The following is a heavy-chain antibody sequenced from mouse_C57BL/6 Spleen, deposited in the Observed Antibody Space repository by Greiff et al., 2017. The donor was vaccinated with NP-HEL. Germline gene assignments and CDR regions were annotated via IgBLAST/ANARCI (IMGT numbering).Heavy chain of an antibody. CDR2: IYPSDSET. J-gene: IGHJ4*01. CDR1: GYTFTSYW. CDR3: ARGGGYDDNYALDD. V-gene: IGHV1-61*01. D-gene: IGHD2-3*01. Sequence: QVQLQQPGAELVRPGSSVKLSCKASGYTFTSYWMDWVQQRPGQGLEWIGNIYPSDSETHYNQKFKDKATLTVDKSSSAAYMQSSSLTSEDSEVYDSARGGGYDDNYALDDWGQGTSVTVAS.